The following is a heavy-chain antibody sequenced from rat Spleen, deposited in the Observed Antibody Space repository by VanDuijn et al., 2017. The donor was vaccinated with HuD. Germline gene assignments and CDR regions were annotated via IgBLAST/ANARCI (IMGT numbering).Heavy chain of an antibody. D-gene: IGHD1-5*01. CDR1: GFSLTSYN. CDR3: TSNNIGTALAY. Sequence: QVQLKESGPGLVQPSQTLSLTCTVSGFSLTSYNVHWVRQPPGKGLEWMGRMRYNGDTSYNSALKSRLSISRDTSKNQVFLKMNSLQTDDTGTYYCTSNNIGTALAYWGQGTLVTVSS. V-gene: IGHV2-63*01. CDR2: MRYNGDT. J-gene: IGHJ3*01.